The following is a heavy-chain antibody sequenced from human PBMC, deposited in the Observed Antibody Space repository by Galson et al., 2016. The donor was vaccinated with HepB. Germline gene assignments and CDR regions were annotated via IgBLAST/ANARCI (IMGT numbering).Heavy chain of an antibody. Sequence: SLRLSCAASGFAFRTYSMNWVRQTPGKGLEWVSVISGNGGTTYYADSVKGRFTISRDNSKKTLYLQMNSLRVEDTAVYYCAKCSGGSCFSSNYFDSWGQGILVTVSS. CDR2: ISGNGGTT. CDR3: AKCSGGSCFSSNYFDS. J-gene: IGHJ4*02. V-gene: IGHV3-23*01. CDR1: GFAFRTYS. D-gene: IGHD2-15*01.